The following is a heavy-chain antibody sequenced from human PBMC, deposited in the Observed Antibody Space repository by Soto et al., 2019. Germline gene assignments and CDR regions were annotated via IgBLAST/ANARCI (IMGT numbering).Heavy chain of an antibody. CDR1: GFTFSSYA. CDR2: ISGSGGST. CDR3: AKDYYDSSGSNYFDY. J-gene: IGHJ4*02. D-gene: IGHD3-22*01. V-gene: IGHV3-23*01. Sequence: EVQLLESGGGLVQPGGSLRLSCAASGFTFSSYAMSWVRQAPGKGLEWVSAISGSGGSTYYADSVKGRFTISRDNSKNTLYLQRNSLRAEDTAVYYCAKDYYDSSGSNYFDYWGQGTLVTVSS.